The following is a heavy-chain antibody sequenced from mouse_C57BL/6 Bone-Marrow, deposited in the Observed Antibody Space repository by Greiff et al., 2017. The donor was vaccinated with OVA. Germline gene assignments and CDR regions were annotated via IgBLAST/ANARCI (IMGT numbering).Heavy chain of an antibody. J-gene: IGHJ2*01. CDR2: IYPGSGNT. CDR1: GYTFTDYY. D-gene: IGHD2-1*01. CDR3: ARGGNSYFDY. V-gene: IGHV1-76*01. Sequence: QVHVKQSGAELVRPGASVKLSCKASGYTFTDYYINWVKQRPGQGLEWIARIYPGSGNTYYNEKFKGKATLTAEKSSSTAYMQLSSLTSEDSAVYFCARGGNSYFDYWGQGTTLTVSS.